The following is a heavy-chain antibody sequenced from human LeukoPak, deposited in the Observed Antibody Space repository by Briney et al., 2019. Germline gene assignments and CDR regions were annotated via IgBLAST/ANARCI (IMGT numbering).Heavy chain of an antibody. CDR1: GYTFTSYG. CDR3: ARDPNVLLWFGELLGAWFDP. CDR2: ISAYNGNT. J-gene: IGHJ5*02. Sequence: ASVKVSCKASGYTFTSYGISWVRQAPGQGLEWVGWISAYNGNTNYAQKLQGRVTMTTDTSTSTAYMELRSLRSDDTAVYYCARDPNVLLWFGELLGAWFDPWGQGTLVTVSS. V-gene: IGHV1-18*01. D-gene: IGHD3-10*01.